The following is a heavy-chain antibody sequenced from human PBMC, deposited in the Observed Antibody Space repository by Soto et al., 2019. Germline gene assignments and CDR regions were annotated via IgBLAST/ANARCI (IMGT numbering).Heavy chain of an antibody. D-gene: IGHD3-10*01. CDR2: IYTGGET. V-gene: IGHV3-53*04. CDR3: ARGGLSFGDSGFDC. Sequence: EVQLVESGGGLVQPGGSLRLSCTASGFTVGSNHMTWVRQAPGKGLEWVSVIYTGGETYYLDSVKGPFTISRHNSRNTLYLQMNNLRAEDTAMYYCARGGLSFGDSGFDCWGQGTLVTVSS. CDR1: GFTVGSNH. J-gene: IGHJ4*02.